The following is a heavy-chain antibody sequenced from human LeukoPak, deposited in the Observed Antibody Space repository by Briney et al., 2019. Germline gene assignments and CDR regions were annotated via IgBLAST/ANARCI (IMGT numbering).Heavy chain of an antibody. CDR1: GYIFTGYY. V-gene: IGHV1-2*02. CDR3: ARVPYCSGGSCYSVDY. J-gene: IGHJ4*02. Sequence: ASVLVSCNTSGYIFTGYYIHWVRQAPGQGLEWMGWINPNSGGPNYSQKFQGRVTMTRNTSISTAYMELSSLRSEDTAVYYCARVPYCSGGSCYSVDYWGQGTLVTVSS. D-gene: IGHD2-15*01. CDR2: INPNSGGP.